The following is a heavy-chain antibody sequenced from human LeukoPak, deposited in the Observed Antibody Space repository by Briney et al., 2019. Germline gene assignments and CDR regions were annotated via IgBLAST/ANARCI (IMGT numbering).Heavy chain of an antibody. V-gene: IGHV3-23*01. Sequence: GGSLRLSCAASGFTFSSYAMSWVRQAPGKGLEWVSAISGSGGSTYYADSVKGRFTISRDNSKNTLYLQMNSLSAEDTAVYYCAKYGDILTGYPYYFDYWGQGTLVTVSS. D-gene: IGHD3-9*01. CDR1: GFTFSSYA. CDR3: AKYGDILTGYPYYFDY. CDR2: ISGSGGST. J-gene: IGHJ4*02.